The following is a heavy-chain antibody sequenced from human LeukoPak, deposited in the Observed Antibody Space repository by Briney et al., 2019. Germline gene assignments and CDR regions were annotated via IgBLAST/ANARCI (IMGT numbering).Heavy chain of an antibody. CDR3: GSGSSSWSPFDY. CDR2: IYSGGST. J-gene: IGHJ4*02. CDR1: GFTFSSYG. V-gene: IGHV3-NL1*01. D-gene: IGHD6-13*01. Sequence: GGSLRLSCAASGFTFSSYGMHWVRQAPGKGLEWVSVIYSGGSTYYADSVKGRFTISRDNSKNTLYLQMNSLRAEDTAVYYCGSGSSSWSPFDYWGQGTLVTVSS.